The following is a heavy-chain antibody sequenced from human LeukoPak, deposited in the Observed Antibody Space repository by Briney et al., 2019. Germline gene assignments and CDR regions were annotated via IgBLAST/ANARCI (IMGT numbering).Heavy chain of an antibody. CDR2: ISGSGGST. CDR3: AKDRPYITSWYGAGDY. D-gene: IGHD6-13*01. Sequence: GGSLRLSCAASGFTFSSYAMSWVRQAPGKGLEWVSAISGSGGSTYYAGSVKGRFTISRDNSKNTLYLQMNSLRAEDTAVYYCAKDRPYITSWYGAGDYWGQGTLVTVSS. CDR1: GFTFSSYA. J-gene: IGHJ4*02. V-gene: IGHV3-23*01.